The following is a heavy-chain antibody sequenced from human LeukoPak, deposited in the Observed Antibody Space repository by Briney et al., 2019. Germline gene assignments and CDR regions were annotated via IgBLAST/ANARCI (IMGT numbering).Heavy chain of an antibody. D-gene: IGHD2-15*01. CDR1: GFTFSSYW. Sequence: GGSLRLSCAASGFTFSSYWMHRVRQAPGKGLVWVSRINSDGSSTSYADSVKGRFTISRDNAKNTLYLQMNSLRAEDTAVYYCARGGGGKDFDYWGQGTLVTVSS. CDR2: INSDGSST. J-gene: IGHJ4*02. CDR3: ARGGGGKDFDY. V-gene: IGHV3-74*01.